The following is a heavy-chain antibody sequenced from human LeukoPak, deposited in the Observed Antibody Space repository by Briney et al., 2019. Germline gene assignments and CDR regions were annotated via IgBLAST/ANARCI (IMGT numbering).Heavy chain of an antibody. CDR2: IYYTGST. D-gene: IGHD1/OR15-1a*01. CDR1: GGSISSSSYY. Sequence: KPSETLSLTCTVSGGSISSSSYYWGWIRQPPGKGLEWIGSIYYTGSTYYNPSLKSRVTISVDTSKNQFSLKLSSVTAADTAVYYCARELSGTTDWFDPWGQGTLVTVSS. V-gene: IGHV4-39*07. CDR3: ARELSGTTDWFDP. J-gene: IGHJ5*02.